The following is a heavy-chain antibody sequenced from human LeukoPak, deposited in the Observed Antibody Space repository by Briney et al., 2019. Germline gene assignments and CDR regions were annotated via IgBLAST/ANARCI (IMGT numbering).Heavy chain of an antibody. CDR1: GGSISSSSYY. CDR3: ARGPRDSSGYFVY. V-gene: IGHV4-39*07. D-gene: IGHD3-22*01. Sequence: SETLSLTCTVSGGSISSSSYYWGWIRQPPGKGLEWIGSIYYSGSTYYNPSLKSRVTISVDTSKNQFSLKLSSVTAADTAVYYCARGPRDSSGYFVYWGQGTLVTVSS. J-gene: IGHJ4*02. CDR2: IYYSGST.